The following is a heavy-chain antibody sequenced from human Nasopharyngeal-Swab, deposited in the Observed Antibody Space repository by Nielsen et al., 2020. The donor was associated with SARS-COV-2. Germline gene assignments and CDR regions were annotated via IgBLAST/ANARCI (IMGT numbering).Heavy chain of an antibody. J-gene: IGHJ3*02. D-gene: IGHD1-26*01. CDR2: IRSKTYGGGP. CDR3: ARSVGSYYGQGAFDI. Sequence: GGSLRLSCTTSGFTFGDYAMSWFRQAPGKGLEWVGFIRSKTYGGGPEYAASVKGRFTISRDGAESIAYLQMNSLETEDTGVYYCARSVGSYYGQGAFDIWGQGTMVTVSS. V-gene: IGHV3-49*01. CDR1: GFTFGDYA.